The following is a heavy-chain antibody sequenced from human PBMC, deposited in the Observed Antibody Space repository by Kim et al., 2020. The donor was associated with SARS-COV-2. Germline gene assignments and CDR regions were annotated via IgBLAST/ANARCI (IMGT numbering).Heavy chain of an antibody. CDR3: ARAPRGVVRRPFDY. CDR1: GGSFSGYY. D-gene: IGHD2-15*01. Sequence: SETLSLTCAVYGGSFSGYYWSWIRQPPGKGLEWIGEINHSGSTNYNPSLKSRVTISVDTSKNQFSLKLSSVTAADTAVYYCARAPRGVVRRPFDYWGQGTLVTVSS. J-gene: IGHJ4*02. V-gene: IGHV4-34*01. CDR2: INHSGST.